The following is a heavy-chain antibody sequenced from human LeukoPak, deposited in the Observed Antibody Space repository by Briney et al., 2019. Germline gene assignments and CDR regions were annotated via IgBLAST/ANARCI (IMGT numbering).Heavy chain of an antibody. CDR3: ARDLGYFDN. CDR1: GFTFSRYG. V-gene: IGHV3-33*01. CDR2: IGYDGSNK. J-gene: IGHJ4*02. D-gene: IGHD7-27*01. Sequence: PGGSLRLSCAASGFTFSRYGMYRLRQAPGKGLEWVAVIGYDGSNKYYADSVKGRFTISRDNSKNTLYLQMNSLRAEDTAVYYCARDLGYFDNWGQGTLVTVSS.